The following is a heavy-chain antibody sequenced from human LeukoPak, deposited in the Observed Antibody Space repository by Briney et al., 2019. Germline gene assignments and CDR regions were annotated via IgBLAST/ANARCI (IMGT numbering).Heavy chain of an antibody. CDR2: INPNSGGT. J-gene: IGHJ6*04. CDR1: GYTFTGYY. D-gene: IGHD6-13*01. Sequence: ASVKVSCKASGYTFTGYYMHWARQAPGQGLEWMGWINPNSGGTNYAQKFQGWVTMTRDTSISTAYMELSRLRSDDTAVYYCARGKIAAAGTKYYGMDVWGKGTTVTVSS. V-gene: IGHV1-2*04. CDR3: ARGKIAAAGTKYYGMDV.